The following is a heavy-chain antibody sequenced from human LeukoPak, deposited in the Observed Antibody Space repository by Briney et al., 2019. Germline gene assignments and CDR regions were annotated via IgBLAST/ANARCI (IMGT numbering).Heavy chain of an antibody. J-gene: IGHJ4*02. CDR2: ISGSGGST. D-gene: IGHD3-10*01. CDR3: AKDRSRFGEFIDY. V-gene: IGHV3-23*01. CDR1: GFTFSSYA. Sequence: PGGSLRLSCSASGFTFSSYAMSWVRQAPGKGLEWVSAISGSGGSTYYAASVKGRFTISRDNSKNTLYLQMNSLRAEDTAVYYCAKDRSRFGEFIDYWGQGTLVTVSS.